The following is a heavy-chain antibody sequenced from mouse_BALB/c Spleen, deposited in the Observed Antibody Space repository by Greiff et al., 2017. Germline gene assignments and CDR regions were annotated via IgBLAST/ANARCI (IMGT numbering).Heavy chain of an antibody. V-gene: IGHV5-6-5*01. J-gene: IGHJ3*01. CDR3: ARDRYDVSWFAY. D-gene: IGHD2-14*01. CDR2: ISSGGST. Sequence: SGGGLVKPGGSLKLSCAASGFTFSSYAMSWVRQTPEKRLEWVASISSGGSTYYPDSVKGRFTISRDNARNILYLQMSSLRSEDTAMYYCARDRYDVSWFAYWGQGTLVTVSA. CDR1: GFTFSSYA.